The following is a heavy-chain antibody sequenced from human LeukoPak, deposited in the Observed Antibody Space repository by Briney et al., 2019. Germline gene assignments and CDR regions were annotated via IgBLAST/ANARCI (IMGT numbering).Heavy chain of an antibody. Sequence: ASVKVSCKASGYIFTSYDINWVRQATGQGLEWMGWISAYNGNTNYAQKLQGRVTMTTDTSTSTAYMELRSLRSDDTAVYYCARDPTTVTTGHTDYWGQGTLVTVSS. D-gene: IGHD4-17*01. CDR3: ARDPTTVTTGHTDY. CDR1: GYIFTSYD. V-gene: IGHV1-18*01. CDR2: ISAYNGNT. J-gene: IGHJ4*02.